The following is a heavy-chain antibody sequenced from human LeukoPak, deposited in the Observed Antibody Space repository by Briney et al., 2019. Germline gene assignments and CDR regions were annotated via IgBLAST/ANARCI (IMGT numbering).Heavy chain of an antibody. D-gene: IGHD3-3*01. J-gene: IGHJ6*02. Sequence: GGSLRLSCAASGFTFSNYYMSWVRQAPGKGLEWVSYISSSGSSTYYADSVKGRFTISRDNAKNSLYLQMNSLRAEDTAVYYCARYSSGDFWSGYSTCYYYYCMDGWGQGTTVTVSS. V-gene: IGHV3-11*01. CDR3: ARYSSGDFWSGYSTCYYYYCMDG. CDR1: GFTFSNYY. CDR2: ISSSGSST.